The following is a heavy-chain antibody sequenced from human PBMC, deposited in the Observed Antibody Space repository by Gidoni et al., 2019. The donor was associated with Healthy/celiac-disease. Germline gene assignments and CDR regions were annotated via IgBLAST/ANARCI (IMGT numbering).Heavy chain of an antibody. V-gene: IGHV4-39*01. CDR1: AGSISSSSYY. CDR3: ARLRDIAFDY. D-gene: IGHD5-12*01. J-gene: IGHJ4*02. CDR2: IYYSGST. Sequence: QLHLQDSCPGLVKPSETLSLTCTVSAGSISSSSYYWGWIRQPPGKGLEWIGSIYYSGSTYYNPSLKSRVTISVDTSKNQFSLKLSSVTAADTAVYYCARLRDIAFDYWGQGTLVTVSS.